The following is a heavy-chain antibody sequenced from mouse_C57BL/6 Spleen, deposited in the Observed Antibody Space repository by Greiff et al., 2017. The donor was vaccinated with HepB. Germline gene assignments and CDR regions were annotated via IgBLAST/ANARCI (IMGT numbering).Heavy chain of an antibody. J-gene: IGHJ3*01. V-gene: IGHV3-6*01. D-gene: IGHD2-2*01. CDR3: ACIYYVYDEAY. CDR1: GYSITSGYY. CDR2: ISYDGSN. Sequence: EVQRVESGPGLVKPSQSLSLTCSVTGYSITSGYYWNWIRQFPGNKLEWMGYISYDGSNNYNPSLKNRISITRDTSKNQFFLKLNSVTTEDTATYYCACIYYVYDEAYWGQGTLVTVSA.